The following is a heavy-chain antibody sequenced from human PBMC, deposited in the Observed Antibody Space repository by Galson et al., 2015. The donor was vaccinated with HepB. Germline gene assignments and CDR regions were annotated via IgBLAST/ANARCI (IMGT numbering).Heavy chain of an antibody. J-gene: IGHJ4*02. CDR3: ARQWLRRRGPFDY. Sequence: SLRLSCAASGFTFSSYWMSWVRQAPGKGLEWVANIKQDGSEKYYVDSVKGRFTISRDNAKNSLYLQMNSLRAEDTAVYYCARQWLRRRGPFDYWGQGTLVTVSS. V-gene: IGHV3-7*03. CDR1: GFTFSSYW. CDR2: IKQDGSEK. D-gene: IGHD5-12*01.